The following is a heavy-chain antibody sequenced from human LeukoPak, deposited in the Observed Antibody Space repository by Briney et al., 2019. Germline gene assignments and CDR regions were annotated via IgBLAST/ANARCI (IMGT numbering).Heavy chain of an antibody. D-gene: IGHD3-22*01. V-gene: IGHV1-18*01. CDR1: GYTFTSYG. CDR3: ARPTTPHWYYYDSSGYLSWFDP. CDR2: ISAYNGNT. Sequence: ASVKVSCKASGYTFTSYGISWVRLAPGQGLEWMGWISAYNGNTNYAQKLQGRVTMTTDTSTSTAYMELRSLRSDDTAVYYCARPTTPHWYYYDSSGYLSWFDPWGQGTLVTVSS. J-gene: IGHJ5*02.